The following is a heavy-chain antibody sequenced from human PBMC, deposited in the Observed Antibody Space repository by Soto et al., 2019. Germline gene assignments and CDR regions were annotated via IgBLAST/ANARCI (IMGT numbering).Heavy chain of an antibody. CDR1: GGSISSYY. CDR3: ARVTYDFWSGYYGRHLNWFDP. Sequence: SETLSLTCTVSGGSISSYYWSWIRQPPGKGMEWIGYIYYSGSTNYNPSIKSRVTISVDTSKNQFSLKLSSVTAADTAVYYCARVTYDFWSGYYGRHLNWFDPWGQGTLVTVS. J-gene: IGHJ5*02. D-gene: IGHD3-3*01. CDR2: IYYSGST. V-gene: IGHV4-59*01.